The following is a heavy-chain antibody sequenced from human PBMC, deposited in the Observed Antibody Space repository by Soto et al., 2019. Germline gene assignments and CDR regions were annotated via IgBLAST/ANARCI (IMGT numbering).Heavy chain of an antibody. CDR1: GFRFKSFV. CDR3: ARWGTTGGFDL. J-gene: IGHJ4*02. Sequence: ESGGGVVQPGTSLRLSCAASGFRFKSFVMHWVRQAPGKGLEWVAFTSYDGNNKDYGDSVKGRFTVSRDNSQNTLHLQMDFLRPEDTALYYCARWGTTGGFDLWGKGTLVSVSS. V-gene: IGHV3-30*19. CDR2: TSYDGNNK. D-gene: IGHD3-16*01.